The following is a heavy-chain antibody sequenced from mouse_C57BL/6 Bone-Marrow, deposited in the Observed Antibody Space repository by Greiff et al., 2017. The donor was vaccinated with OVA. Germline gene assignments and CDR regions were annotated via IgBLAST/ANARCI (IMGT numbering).Heavy chain of an antibody. D-gene: IGHD1-1*01. Sequence: QVQLQQPGAELVRPGSSVKLSCKASGYTFTSYWMHWVKQRPIQGLEWIGNIDPSDSATHYNQKFKDKATLTVDKSSSTAYMQLSSLTSEDSAVYYCARNDGSRDFDVWGTGTTVTVSS. CDR3: ARNDGSRDFDV. J-gene: IGHJ1*03. V-gene: IGHV1-52*01. CDR1: GYTFTSYW. CDR2: IDPSDSAT.